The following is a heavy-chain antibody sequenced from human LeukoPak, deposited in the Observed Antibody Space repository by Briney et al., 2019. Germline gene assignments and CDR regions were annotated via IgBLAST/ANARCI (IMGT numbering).Heavy chain of an antibody. CDR2: ISVGGSNT. J-gene: IGHJ4*02. CDR1: GFPFSSYA. CDR3: ARNVEGYNDY. V-gene: IGHV3-23*01. Sequence: GSLRLPCAASGFPFSSYAMTWVRQAPGKGLEWVSDISVGGSNTYYADSVKGRFTISRDNSKATLYLQMNSLRAEDTAIYYCARNVEGYNDYWGQGTLVTVSS. D-gene: IGHD5-24*01.